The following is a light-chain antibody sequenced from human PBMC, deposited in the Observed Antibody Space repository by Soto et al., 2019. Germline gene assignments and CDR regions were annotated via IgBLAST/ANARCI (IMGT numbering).Light chain of an antibody. CDR1: QSVSNY. V-gene: IGKV3-11*01. CDR2: DAS. Sequence: EIVLTQSPATLSLSPGERATLSCRASQSVSNYLAWYQQKPGQAPRLLIYDASNRAAGIPARFSGSGSGTDFPPTISSLAPQDFAVYYCPHRSHLPLTFGGGTKVES. CDR3: PHRSHLPLT. J-gene: IGKJ4*01.